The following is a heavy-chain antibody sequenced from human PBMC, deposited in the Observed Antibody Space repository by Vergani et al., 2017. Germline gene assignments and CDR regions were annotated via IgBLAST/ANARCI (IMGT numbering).Heavy chain of an antibody. CDR1: GGSISSSSYY. J-gene: IGHJ4*02. V-gene: IGHV4-39*01. CDR3: ARQGLLWFGELGGYFDY. CDR2: IYYSGST. D-gene: IGHD3-10*01. Sequence: QLQLQESGPGLVKPSETLSLTCTVSGGSISSSSYYWGWIRQPPGKGLEWIGSIYYSGSTYYNPSLKSRVTISVDTSKNQFSLKLSSVTAADTAVYYCARQGLLWFGELGGYFDYGGQGTLVTVSS.